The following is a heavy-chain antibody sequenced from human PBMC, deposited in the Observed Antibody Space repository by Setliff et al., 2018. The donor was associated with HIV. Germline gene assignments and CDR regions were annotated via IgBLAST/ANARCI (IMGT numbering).Heavy chain of an antibody. J-gene: IGHJ4*02. CDR3: TTGLGHSDFDY. CDR1: GFTFSGSA. CDR2: IRNKANSYGT. D-gene: IGHD3-16*01. V-gene: IGHV3-73*01. Sequence: GGSLRLSCAASGFTFSGSAMHWVRQASGKGLEWVGRIRNKANSYGTAYAASVKGRFTISRDDSKNTAYLQMNSLKIEDTAVYYCTTGLGHSDFDYWGQGTLVTVSS.